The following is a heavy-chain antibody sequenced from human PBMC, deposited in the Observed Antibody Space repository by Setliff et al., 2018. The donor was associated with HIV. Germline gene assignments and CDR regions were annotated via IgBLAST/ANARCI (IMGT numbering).Heavy chain of an antibody. Sequence: ASVKVSCKASGCSFTTHDINWVRQSPGQGLEWMGWMNPDSGNTFYAQKFKGRVTMTRDTSTNTAYMELSSLTSDDTAVYFCARGSMSMVMFILVSAFDIWGQGTLVT. CDR2: MNPDSGNT. V-gene: IGHV1-8*02. J-gene: IGHJ3*02. CDR1: GCSFTTHD. CDR3: ARGSMSMVMFILVSAFDI. D-gene: IGHD2-21*01.